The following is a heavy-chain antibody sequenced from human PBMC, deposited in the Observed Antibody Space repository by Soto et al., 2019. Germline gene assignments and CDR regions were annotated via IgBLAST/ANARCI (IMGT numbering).Heavy chain of an antibody. V-gene: IGHV3-33*01. CDR2: IWYDGSNK. CDR3: ARKIRDHDYYGSGFAY. D-gene: IGHD3-10*01. J-gene: IGHJ4*02. Sequence: QVQLVESGGGVVQPGRSLRLSCAASGFTFSSYGMHWVRQAPGKGLEWVAVIWYDGSNKYYADSVKGRFTISRDNSKNTLYMQMNSLRAEDTAVYYCARKIRDHDYYGSGFAYWGQGTLVTVSS. CDR1: GFTFSSYG.